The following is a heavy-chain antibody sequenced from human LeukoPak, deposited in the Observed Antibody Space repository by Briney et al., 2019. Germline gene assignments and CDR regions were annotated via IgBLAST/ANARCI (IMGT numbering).Heavy chain of an antibody. CDR3: ARDRASGMDF. CDR2: IFFTGRT. Sequence: SETPSLTCTVPGYSVNSGAHYWSWIRQYPGKGLEWIGHIFFTGRTDYNPSLKSRLTISIDTSKNQFSMELSSVSVADTATYFCARDRASGMDFWGQGTLVTVSS. CDR1: GYSVNSGAHY. D-gene: IGHD3-10*01. V-gene: IGHV4-31*03. J-gene: IGHJ4*02.